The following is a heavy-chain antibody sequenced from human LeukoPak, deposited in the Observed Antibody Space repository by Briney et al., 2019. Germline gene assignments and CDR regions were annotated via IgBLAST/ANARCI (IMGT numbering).Heavy chain of an antibody. D-gene: IGHD2-2*01. V-gene: IGHV3-48*04. CDR2: ISSSSSTI. Sequence: GGSLRLSCAASGFTFSSYSMNWVRQAPGKGLEWVSYISSSSSTIYYADSVKGRFTISRDNAKNSLYLQMNSLRAEDTAVYYCARDRCSSTSCYAGGWFDPWGQGTLVTVSS. CDR3: ARDRCSSTSCYAGGWFDP. J-gene: IGHJ5*02. CDR1: GFTFSSYS.